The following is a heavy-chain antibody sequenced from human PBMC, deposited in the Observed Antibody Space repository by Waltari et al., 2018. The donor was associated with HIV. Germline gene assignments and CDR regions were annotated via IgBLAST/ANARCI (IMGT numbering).Heavy chain of an antibody. Sequence: EVQLVQSGAEVKKPGASLKISCKGSGYSFTSYWIGRVRQMPWKGLEWMVIIYPGDSDTRYSPSFQGQVTISADKSISTAYLQWSSLKASDTAMYYCARGGTAMVQTFDYWGQGTLVTVSS. D-gene: IGHD5-18*01. CDR3: ARGGTAMVQTFDY. V-gene: IGHV5-51*03. CDR1: GYSFTSYW. CDR2: IYPGDSDT. J-gene: IGHJ4*02.